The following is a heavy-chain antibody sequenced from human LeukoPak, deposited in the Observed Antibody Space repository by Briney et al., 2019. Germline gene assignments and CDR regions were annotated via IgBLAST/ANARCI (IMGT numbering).Heavy chain of an antibody. J-gene: IGHJ4*02. CDR1: GGSISSSGYY. D-gene: IGHD3-22*01. CDR2: IYYGGNT. Sequence: SETLSLTCTVSGGSISSSGYYWGWIRQPPGKGLEWIGNIYYGGNTYYNPSLKSRVTISVDTSKNQFSLKLTSVTATDTAVYYCARLRDSRGFYSRVWGQGTLVAVSS. V-gene: IGHV4-39*01. CDR3: ARLRDSRGFYSRV.